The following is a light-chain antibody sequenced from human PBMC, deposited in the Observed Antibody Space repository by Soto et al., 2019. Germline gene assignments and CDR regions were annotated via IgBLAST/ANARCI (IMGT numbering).Light chain of an antibody. J-gene: IGKJ5*01. CDR3: QQYGSSIT. CDR2: GAS. V-gene: IGKV3-15*01. CDR1: QSVSSN. Sequence: EIVMTQSASTLSVSPGERATLSCRASQSVSSNLAWYQQKPGQAPRLLIYGASTRATGIPARFSGSGSGTEFTLTISSLKSEDFAVYYCQQYGSSITFGQGTRLEIK.